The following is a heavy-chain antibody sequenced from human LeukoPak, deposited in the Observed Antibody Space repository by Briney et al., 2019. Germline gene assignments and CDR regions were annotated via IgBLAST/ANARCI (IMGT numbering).Heavy chain of an antibody. CDR3: ARVRGVVVVMDAFDI. D-gene: IGHD3-22*01. V-gene: IGHV4-4*02. CDR1: GGSISSSNW. CDR2: IYHSGST. Sequence: SETLSLTCAVSGGSISSSNWWSWVRQPPGKGLEWIGEIYHSGSTYYNPSLKSRVTISVDTSKNQFSLKLSSVTAADTAVYYCARVRGVVVVMDAFDIWGQGTMVTVSS. J-gene: IGHJ3*02.